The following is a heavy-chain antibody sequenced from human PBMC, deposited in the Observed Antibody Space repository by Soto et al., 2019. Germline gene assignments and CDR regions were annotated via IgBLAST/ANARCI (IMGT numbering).Heavy chain of an antibody. J-gene: IGHJ4*02. D-gene: IGHD6-13*01. Sequence: QVQLVESGGGVVQPGRSLRLSCAASGFIFSDYAMHWVRQAPGKGLEWVAVISYGGDSKYYADSVRGRFATARDNLKNTLDLQMNSLNPEDTAMYHCAKARQSTSWYGLEAVFWGQGTLVTVSS. CDR1: GFIFSDYA. CDR3: AKARQSTSWYGLEAVF. V-gene: IGHV3-30*09. CDR2: ISYGGDSK.